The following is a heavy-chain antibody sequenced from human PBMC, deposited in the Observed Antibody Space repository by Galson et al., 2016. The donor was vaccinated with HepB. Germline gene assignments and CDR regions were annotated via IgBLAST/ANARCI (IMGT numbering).Heavy chain of an antibody. Sequence: SLRLSCAASGFAFSEYMMSWVRQAPGKGLEWVALVKQDGGERYYVDSVKGRFTNSRDNAVNSLFLQINGLTVEDTAVYYCVRAPRLGSKYRPRFDLWGQGTLVSVSS. D-gene: IGHD1-26*01. CDR1: GFAFSEYM. CDR2: VKQDGGER. J-gene: IGHJ4*02. V-gene: IGHV3-7*01. CDR3: VRAPRLGSKYRPRFDL.